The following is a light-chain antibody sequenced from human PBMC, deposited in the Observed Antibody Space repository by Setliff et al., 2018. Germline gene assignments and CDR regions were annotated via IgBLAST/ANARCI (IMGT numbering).Light chain of an antibody. CDR1: SSDVGGYNY. J-gene: IGLJ1*01. CDR2: DVS. V-gene: IGLV2-14*01. CDR3: SSYTSSSPYV. Sequence: QSVLTQPPSASGSPGQSVTISCTGTSSDVGGYNYVSWYQQHPGKAPKLMIYDVSKRPSGVSNRFSGSKSGNTASLTISGLQAEDEADYYCSSYTSSSPYVFGTGTKGTVL.